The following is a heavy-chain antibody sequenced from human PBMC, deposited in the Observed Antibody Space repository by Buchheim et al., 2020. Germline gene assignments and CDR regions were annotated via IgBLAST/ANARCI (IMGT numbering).Heavy chain of an antibody. Sequence: EVQLVESGGGLVQPGGSLRLSCAASGFTFSSNWMHWVRQAPGKGLVWVSRISTDGSTTYYADSVKGRFTISRDNAKNTLYLQMISLGGEDTDLYYCTRGRSGNYGNFDYWGQGAL. V-gene: IGHV3-74*01. CDR1: GFTFSSNW. CDR2: ISTDGSTT. CDR3: TRGRSGNYGNFDY. D-gene: IGHD1-26*01. J-gene: IGHJ4*02.